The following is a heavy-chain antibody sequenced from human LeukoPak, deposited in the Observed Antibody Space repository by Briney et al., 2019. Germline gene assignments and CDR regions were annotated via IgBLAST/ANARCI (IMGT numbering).Heavy chain of an antibody. V-gene: IGHV4-34*01. J-gene: IGHJ6*03. CDR3: ARAGNYDSGSGYYYYMDV. D-gene: IGHD3-10*01. Sequence: SETLSLTCAVYGGSFSGYYWSWIRQPPRKGLEWIGEINHSGSTNYNPSLKSRVTISVDTSKNQFSLKLSSVTAADTAVYYCARAGNYDSGSGYYYYMDVWGKGTTVTVSS. CDR2: INHSGST. CDR1: GGSFSGYY.